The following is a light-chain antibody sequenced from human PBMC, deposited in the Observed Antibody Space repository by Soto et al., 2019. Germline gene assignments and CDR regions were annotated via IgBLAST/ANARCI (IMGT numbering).Light chain of an antibody. CDR2: DDD. CDR3: ATWDSSLNVVV. V-gene: IGLV1-51*01. Sequence: QSVLTQPPSVSAAPGEKVTISCSGSTSNIGSHYVSWYQQFPRTAPTLLIYDDDRRPSGRPDRFSGSKSGTSATLGITGLQTGDEADYYCATWDSSLNVVVFGGGTKLTVL. CDR1: TSNIGSHY. J-gene: IGLJ2*01.